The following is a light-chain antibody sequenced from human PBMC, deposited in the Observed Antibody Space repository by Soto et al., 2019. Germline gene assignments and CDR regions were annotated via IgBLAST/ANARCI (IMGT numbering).Light chain of an antibody. J-gene: IGKJ1*01. CDR3: QQYNNWPRT. Sequence: ESVLTQSPGTLSLSPGERATLSCRASQSVSSDLAWYHQKPGQAPRLLIYGASTRAAGIPDRFSGSGSGTDFTLTITRLEPEDSAVYYCQQYNNWPRTFGQGTKVDI. CDR1: QSVSSD. CDR2: GAS. V-gene: IGKV3-20*01.